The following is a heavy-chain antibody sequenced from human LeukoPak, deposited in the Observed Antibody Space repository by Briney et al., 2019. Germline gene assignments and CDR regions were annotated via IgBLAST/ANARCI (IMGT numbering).Heavy chain of an antibody. Sequence: SETLSLTCTVSGGSISSYFWSWIRQPPGKGLEWIGYIYYSGSTNYNPSLKSRFSISVDTSKNQLSLKLSSVTAADTAVYYCARVRDILTGLYFDYWGQGTLVTVSS. D-gene: IGHD3-9*01. J-gene: IGHJ4*02. CDR3: ARVRDILTGLYFDY. V-gene: IGHV4-59*01. CDR2: IYYSGST. CDR1: GGSISSYF.